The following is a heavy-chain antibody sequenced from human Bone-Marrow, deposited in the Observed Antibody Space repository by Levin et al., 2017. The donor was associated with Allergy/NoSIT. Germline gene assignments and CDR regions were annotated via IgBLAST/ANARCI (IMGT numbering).Heavy chain of an antibody. CDR1: GFTFDDYA. D-gene: IGHD6-19*01. CDR3: AKDATTGWYEFDS. CDR2: ISSSGGSI. Sequence: LSLTCAASGFTFDDYAMHWVRQAPGRGLEWVSGISSSGGSIMYADSVKGRFTISRDDAKNSLYLQMNSLRPEDTALYYCAKDATTGWYEFDSWGQGTLVTVSS. J-gene: IGHJ4*02. V-gene: IGHV3-9*01.